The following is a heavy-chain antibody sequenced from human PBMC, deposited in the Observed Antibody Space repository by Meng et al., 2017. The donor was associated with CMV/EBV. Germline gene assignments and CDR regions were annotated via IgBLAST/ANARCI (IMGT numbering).Heavy chain of an antibody. J-gene: IGHJ6*02. Sequence: SETLSLTCTVSGGSISSSSYYWGWIRQAPGKGLEWIGSIYYSGSTYYNPSLKSRVTISVDTSKNQFSLKLSSVTAADTAVYYCARELEPSYGMDVWGQGTTVTVSS. CDR1: GGSISSSSYY. CDR3: ARELEPSYGMDV. D-gene: IGHD1-1*01. CDR2: IYYSGST. V-gene: IGHV4-39*07.